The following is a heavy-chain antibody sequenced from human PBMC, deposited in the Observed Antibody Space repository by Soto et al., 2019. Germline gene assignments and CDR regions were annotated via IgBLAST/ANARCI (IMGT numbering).Heavy chain of an antibody. V-gene: IGHV1-69*13. CDR1: GGTFANFI. D-gene: IGHD6-6*01. J-gene: IGHJ6*02. Sequence: VKVSCKASGGTFANFIMNWVRQTPGQGLEWMGGIVPMFGTATYAEKFKGRVTISATESTSTAYMELTSLRSEDTAVYYCARNGTYSSSLSQYSGMDVWGQGTTVTSP. CDR3: ARNGTYSSSLSQYSGMDV. CDR2: IVPMFGTA.